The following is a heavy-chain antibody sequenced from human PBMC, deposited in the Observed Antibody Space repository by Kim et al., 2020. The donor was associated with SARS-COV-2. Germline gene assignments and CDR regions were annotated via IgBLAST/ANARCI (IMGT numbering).Heavy chain of an antibody. CDR2: IKGDGTSP. J-gene: IGHJ5*02. V-gene: IGHV3-74*01. CDR3: TRTDWFDP. Sequence: GGSLRLSCAASGFTFSGSWMHWVRQTPGKGLVWVSRIKGDGTSPSYAASVKGRFTLSRDNAKNTLYLQMDSLTTDDTAVYYCTRTDWFDPWGQGTLVTVS. D-gene: IGHD2-21*02. CDR1: GFTFSGSW.